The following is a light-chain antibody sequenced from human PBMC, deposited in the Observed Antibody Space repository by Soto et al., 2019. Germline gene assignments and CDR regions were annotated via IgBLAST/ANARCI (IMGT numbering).Light chain of an antibody. V-gene: IGKV3-11*01. Sequence: EILLAQSPATLSLSPGARATLSCRASQSVNNFLASYQQKPGQAPRLLIFDASYRASGIPRRFSGSGSGTDFSLTISRLEHEDFAVYYCQQYGHSLSLTFGQGTRLEIK. CDR2: DAS. J-gene: IGKJ5*01. CDR1: QSVNNF. CDR3: QQYGHSLSLT.